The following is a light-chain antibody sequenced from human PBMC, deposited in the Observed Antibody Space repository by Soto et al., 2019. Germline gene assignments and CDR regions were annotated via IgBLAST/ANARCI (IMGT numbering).Light chain of an antibody. Sequence: IRMTPTPSSLSASTGDRVTFPCRASQGISSYLAWYQQKPGKAPKLLIYAASTLQSGVPSRFSGSGSGTDFTLTISCLQSEDFATYYCQQYYSYPWTFGQGTKV. J-gene: IGKJ1*01. CDR1: QGISSY. CDR3: QQYYSYPWT. V-gene: IGKV1-8*01. CDR2: AAS.